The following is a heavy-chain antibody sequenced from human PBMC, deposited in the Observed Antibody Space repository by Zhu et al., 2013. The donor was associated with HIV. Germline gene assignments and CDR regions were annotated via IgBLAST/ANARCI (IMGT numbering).Heavy chain of an antibody. Sequence: QVHLVQSGAEVRKPGASVKVSCKVSGYSFTSFDINWVRQASGQGLEWLGWMNPNSANTGYAQKFQGRVTMTRDTSISTAYMELNTLTSEDTAVYYCAREGSYYDYVWGSILSRWFDPGAREPWSPSPQ. CDR3: AREGSYYDYVWGSILSRWFDP. D-gene: IGHD3-16*01. J-gene: IGHJ5*02. CDR1: GYSFTSFD. CDR2: MNPNSANT. V-gene: IGHV1-8*01.